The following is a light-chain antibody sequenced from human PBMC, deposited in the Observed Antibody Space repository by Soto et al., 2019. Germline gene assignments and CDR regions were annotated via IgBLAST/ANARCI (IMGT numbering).Light chain of an antibody. Sequence: EIVLTQSPATLSLSPGERATLSCRASQSVSSYLAWYQQKPGQAPRLLIYDASNRATGIPARFSGSGSGTDFTLTITSLEPEDSAVYYCQQRSNWWTSGQGTKVEIK. CDR2: DAS. CDR3: QQRSNWWT. CDR1: QSVSSY. V-gene: IGKV3-11*01. J-gene: IGKJ1*01.